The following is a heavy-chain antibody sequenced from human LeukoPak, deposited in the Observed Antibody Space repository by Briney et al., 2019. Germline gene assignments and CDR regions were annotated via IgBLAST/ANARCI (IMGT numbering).Heavy chain of an antibody. J-gene: IGHJ3*02. Sequence: SETLSLTCSLSGGSITNYYWSWLRPPPGKGLEWIAWIYFSDNTDYNPSLKSRVTISLGTSNNQFSLRLTSVIASDTAVYFCARTGEYSGSEPSWAFDIWGQGTMVTVSS. V-gene: IGHV4-59*01. CDR1: GGSITNYY. CDR3: ARTGEYSGSEPSWAFDI. D-gene: IGHD3-10*01. CDR2: IYFSDNT.